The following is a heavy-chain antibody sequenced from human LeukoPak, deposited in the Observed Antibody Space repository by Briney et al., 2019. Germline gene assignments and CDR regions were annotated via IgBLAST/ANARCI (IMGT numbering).Heavy chain of an antibody. Sequence: PSETLSLTCAVYGGSFSGYYWSWIRQPPGKGLEWIGEINHSGSTNYKSSLKSRVTISVDTPKNRFSLKLSSVTAADTAVYYCARHFRRMVRGVIRAFDIWGQGTMVTVSS. J-gene: IGHJ3*02. V-gene: IGHV4-34*01. CDR2: INHSGST. CDR3: ARHFRRMVRGVIRAFDI. CDR1: GGSFSGYY. D-gene: IGHD3-10*01.